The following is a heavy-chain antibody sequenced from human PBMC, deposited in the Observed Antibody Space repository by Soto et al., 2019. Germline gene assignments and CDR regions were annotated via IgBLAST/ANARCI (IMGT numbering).Heavy chain of an antibody. Sequence: SETLSLTCAVYGGSFSGYYWSWIRQPPGKGLEWIGEINHSGSTNYNPSLKSRVTISVDTSKNQFSLKLSSVTAADTAVYYCARCGDFWSGYYTSGAFDIWGQGTMVTVSS. CDR1: GGSFSGYY. D-gene: IGHD3-3*01. J-gene: IGHJ3*02. V-gene: IGHV4-34*01. CDR3: ARCGDFWSGYYTSGAFDI. CDR2: INHSGST.